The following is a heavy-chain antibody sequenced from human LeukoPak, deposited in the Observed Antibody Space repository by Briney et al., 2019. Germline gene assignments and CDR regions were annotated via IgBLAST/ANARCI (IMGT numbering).Heavy chain of an antibody. V-gene: IGHV4-4*07. Sequence: SETLSLTCTVSGGSISSYYWSWIRQPAGKGLEWIGRIYTSGSTNYNPSLKSRVTMSVDTSKNQFSLELSSVTAADTAVYYCARVKAAAGQIDYWGQGTLVTVSS. CDR1: GGSISSYY. J-gene: IGHJ4*02. CDR2: IYTSGST. CDR3: ARVKAAAGQIDY. D-gene: IGHD6-13*01.